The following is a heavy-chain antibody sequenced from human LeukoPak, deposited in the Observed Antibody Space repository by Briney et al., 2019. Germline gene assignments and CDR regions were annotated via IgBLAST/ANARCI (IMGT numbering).Heavy chain of an antibody. Sequence: PSGTLSLTCDVSGGSISSSNWWTWVRQPPGKGLEWVSVIYSGGSTYYADSVKGRFTISRDNSKNTVYLQMNSLRAEDAAVYYCAKDLYSGSYPRVFDCWGQGTLVTVSS. CDR3: AKDLYSGSYPRVFDC. D-gene: IGHD1-26*01. CDR1: GGSISSSNW. J-gene: IGHJ4*02. V-gene: IGHV3-53*01. CDR2: IYSGGST.